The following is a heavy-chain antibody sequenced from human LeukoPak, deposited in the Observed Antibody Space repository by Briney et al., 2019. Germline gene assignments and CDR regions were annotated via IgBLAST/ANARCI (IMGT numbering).Heavy chain of an antibody. CDR1: GLNFSSRW. Sequence: GGSLRLSCAASGLNFSSRWMNWVRQAPGQGLEWVASIKEDGSEKHYVDSVKGRFTSSRDNGKNSLYLQMNSLRAEDTAVYYCARDSGWWRFDFWGQGTLVTVSS. J-gene: IGHJ4*02. V-gene: IGHV3-7*03. D-gene: IGHD6-13*01. CDR3: ARDSGWWRFDF. CDR2: IKEDGSEK.